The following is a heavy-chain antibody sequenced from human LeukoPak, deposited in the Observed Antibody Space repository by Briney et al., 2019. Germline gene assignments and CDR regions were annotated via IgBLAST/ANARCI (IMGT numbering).Heavy chain of an antibody. J-gene: IGHJ6*03. CDR1: GGSISSGGYS. V-gene: IGHV4-30-2*01. Sequence: ASQTLSLTCAVSGGSISSGGYSWSWIRQPPGKGLEWIGYIYHSGSTYYNPSLKSRVTISVDTSKNQFSLKLSSVTAADTAVYYCARGRSTSYYYYYYMDVWGKGTTVTVSS. CDR3: ARGRSTSYYYYYYMDV. D-gene: IGHD2-2*01. CDR2: IYHSGST.